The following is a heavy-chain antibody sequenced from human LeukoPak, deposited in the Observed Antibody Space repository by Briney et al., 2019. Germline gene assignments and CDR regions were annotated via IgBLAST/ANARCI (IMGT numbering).Heavy chain of an antibody. CDR1: GGSISSGGYS. Sequence: PSETLSLTCAVSGGSISSGGYSWSWIRQPPGKGLEWIGYIYHSGSTYYNPSLKSRVTISVDTSKNQFSLKLSSVTAADTAVYYCARLRVSVTTTSDFDYWGQGTLVTVSS. CDR3: ARLRVSVTTTSDFDY. CDR2: IYHSGST. J-gene: IGHJ4*02. V-gene: IGHV4-30-2*03. D-gene: IGHD5-12*01.